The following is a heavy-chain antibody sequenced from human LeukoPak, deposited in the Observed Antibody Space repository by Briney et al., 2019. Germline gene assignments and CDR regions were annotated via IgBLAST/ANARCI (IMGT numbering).Heavy chain of an antibody. CDR3: AKLSEVLRYFDWLSPFDP. J-gene: IGHJ5*02. D-gene: IGHD3-9*01. Sequence: PGGSLRLSCAASGFTFSSYSMNLVRQAPGKGLEWVAFIRYDESNKYYADSVKGRFTISRDNSKNTLYLQMNSLRPEDTSVYYCAKLSEVLRYFDWLSPFDPWGQGTLVTVSS. CDR2: IRYDESNK. CDR1: GFTFSSYS. V-gene: IGHV3-30*02.